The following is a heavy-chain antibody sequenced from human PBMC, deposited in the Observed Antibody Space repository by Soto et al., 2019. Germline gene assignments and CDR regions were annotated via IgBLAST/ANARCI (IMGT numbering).Heavy chain of an antibody. CDR1: GGTFGSYT. CDR2: IIPIFGRP. Sequence: QVQLVQSGPEVKKPGSTVKVSCKAYGGTFGSYTISWVRQAPGQGLEWLGGIIPIFGRPDYAQKFQGRLTISADESTSTVYLELGSLTSEDTAVYYCARPTDSSYVHRWFDPWGQGTVVTVSS. CDR3: ARPTDSSYVHRWFDP. D-gene: IGHD2-2*01. V-gene: IGHV1-69*01. J-gene: IGHJ5*02.